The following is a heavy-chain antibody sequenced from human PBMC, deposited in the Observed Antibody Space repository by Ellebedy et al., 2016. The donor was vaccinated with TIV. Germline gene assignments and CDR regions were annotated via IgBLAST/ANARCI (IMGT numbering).Heavy chain of an antibody. J-gene: IGHJ4*02. Sequence: AASVKVSCKASGYTFTSYYMYWVRQAPGQGLEWMGIINPRGGSTSYAQKFQGRVTMTRDTSTTTVYMELTSLRFEDTAVYYCARDLAGPFDHWGQGTLVTVSS. D-gene: IGHD1-14*01. CDR3: ARDLAGPFDH. CDR2: INPRGGST. CDR1: GYTFTSYY. V-gene: IGHV1-46*01.